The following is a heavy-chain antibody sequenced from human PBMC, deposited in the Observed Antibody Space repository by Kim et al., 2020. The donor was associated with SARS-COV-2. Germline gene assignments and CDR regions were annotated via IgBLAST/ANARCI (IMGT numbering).Heavy chain of an antibody. V-gene: IGHV4-31*03. Sequence: SETLSLTCTVSGGSISSGGYYWSWIRQHPGKGLEWIGYIYYSGSTYYNPSLKSRVTISVDTSKNQFSLKLSSVTAADTAVYYCARAARLGYDILTGRAFDIWGQGTMVTVSS. D-gene: IGHD3-9*01. CDR1: GGSISSGGYY. CDR2: IYYSGST. CDR3: ARAARLGYDILTGRAFDI. J-gene: IGHJ3*02.